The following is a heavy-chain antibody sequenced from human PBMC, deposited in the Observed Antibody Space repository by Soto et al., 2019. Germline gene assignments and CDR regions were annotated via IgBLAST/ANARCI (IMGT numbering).Heavy chain of an antibody. D-gene: IGHD6-19*01. CDR1: GYTFTSYY. V-gene: IGHV1-46*01. CDR3: ARDHRSGWYLKGYDY. CDR2: INPSGGST. Sequence: GSVKVSCKASGYTFTSYYMHWVRQAPGQGLEWMGIINPSGGSTSYAQKFQGRVTMTRDTSTSTVYMELSSLRSEDTAVYYCARDHRSGWYLKGYDYWGQGTLVTVSS. J-gene: IGHJ4*02.